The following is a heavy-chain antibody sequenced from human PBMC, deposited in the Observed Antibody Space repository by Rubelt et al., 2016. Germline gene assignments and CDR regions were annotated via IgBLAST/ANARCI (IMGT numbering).Heavy chain of an antibody. CDR2: ISSDSTYI. CDR3: ARGSYYFDY. V-gene: IGHV3-21*01. Sequence: GGSLRLSCAASGFTFSGYFMNWVRQAPGKGLEWVSSISSDSTYIYYADSVKGRFTISRDNAKNSLYLQVNSLRAEDTAVYYCARGSYYFDYWGQGTLVTVSS. CDR1: GFTFSGYF. D-gene: IGHD2-21*01. J-gene: IGHJ4*02.